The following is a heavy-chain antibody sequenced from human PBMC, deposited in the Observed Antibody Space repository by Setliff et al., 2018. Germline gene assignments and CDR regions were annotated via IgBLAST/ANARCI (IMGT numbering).Heavy chain of an antibody. CDR3: ARHVGTRSRGYNYYYYFMDV. CDR2: TYYNGDS. D-gene: IGHD3-10*01. Sequence: SETLSLTCTVSGGSISSYYWTWIRQSPGKGLEWIGSTYYNGDSYYNPSLKSRVTMSVDTSRNQFSLHLISVTAADTAVYYCARHVGTRSRGYNYYYYFMDVWGKGTTVTVSS. J-gene: IGHJ6*03. CDR1: GGSISSYY. V-gene: IGHV4-59*04.